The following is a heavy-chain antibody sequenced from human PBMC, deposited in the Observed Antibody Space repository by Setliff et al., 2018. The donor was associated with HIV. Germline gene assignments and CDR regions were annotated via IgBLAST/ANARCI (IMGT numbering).Heavy chain of an antibody. Sequence: PSETLSLTCAVYGGSFSGYYWSWIRQPPGKGLEWIGEINHSGSTNYNPSLKSRVTISVHTSKNQFSLNLRSVTAADTAMYYCARDSGWLQFGQFDYWSQGALVTVSS. CDR2: INHSGST. CDR3: ARDSGWLQFGQFDY. CDR1: GGSFSGYY. V-gene: IGHV4-34*01. D-gene: IGHD5-12*01. J-gene: IGHJ4*02.